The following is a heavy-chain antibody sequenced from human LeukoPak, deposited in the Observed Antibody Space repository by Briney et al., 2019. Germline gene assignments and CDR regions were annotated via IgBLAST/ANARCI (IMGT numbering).Heavy chain of an antibody. CDR1: GGSIGSGDYY. V-gene: IGHV4-30-4*01. CDR2: IFYTGSA. J-gene: IGHJ4*02. D-gene: IGHD3-22*01. CDR3: ARLTTYSHTYSSDY. Sequence: SETLSLTCTVSGGSIGSGDYYWSWIRQPPGKGLESIGYIFYTGSAYYNPSLKSRPTISVDTSKNQFSLMFNSVTAADTAVYYCARLTTYSHTYSSDYWGQGALVTVSS.